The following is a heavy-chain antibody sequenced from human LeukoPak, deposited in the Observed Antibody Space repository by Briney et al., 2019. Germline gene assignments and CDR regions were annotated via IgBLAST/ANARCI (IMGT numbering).Heavy chain of an antibody. V-gene: IGHV3-11*04. CDR3: AREPGYSYGFDAFDI. D-gene: IGHD5-18*01. Sequence: GGSLRLSCAAAGFAFSDYYMSWIRQAPGKGLEWVSYISSSGSTIYYADSVKGRFTISRDNAKNSLYLQMNSLRAEDTAVYYCAREPGYSYGFDAFDIWGQGTMVTVSS. CDR2: ISSSGSTI. J-gene: IGHJ3*02. CDR1: GFAFSDYY.